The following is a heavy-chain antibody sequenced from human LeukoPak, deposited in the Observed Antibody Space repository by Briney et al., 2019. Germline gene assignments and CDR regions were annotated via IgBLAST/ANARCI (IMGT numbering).Heavy chain of an antibody. V-gene: IGHV4-59*08. CDR3: ARLPSDLGYFDY. D-gene: IGHD3-3*01. Sequence: KPSETLSLTCTVSGGSLSSYYWSWIRQSPGKGLEWIGYIFYSGSPKYNPSLKSRVIISGETSKKQFSLKLSSLTAADTAVYYCARLPSDLGYFDYWGQGTLVTVSS. CDR2: IFYSGSP. CDR1: GGSLSSYY. J-gene: IGHJ4*02.